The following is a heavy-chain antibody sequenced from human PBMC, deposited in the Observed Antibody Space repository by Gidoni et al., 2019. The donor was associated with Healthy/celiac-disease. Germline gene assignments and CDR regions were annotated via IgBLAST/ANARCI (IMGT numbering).Heavy chain of an antibody. CDR2: IKQDGSEK. CDR3: ARLYSYGYYYFDY. CDR1: GFTFSSYW. D-gene: IGHD5-18*01. V-gene: IGHV3-7*01. J-gene: IGHJ4*02. Sequence: EVQLVESGGGLVQPGGSLRLSCAASGFTFSSYWMSWVRQAPGKGLEWVANIKQDGSEKYYVDSVKGRFTISRDNAKNSLYLQMNSLRAEDTAVYYCARLYSYGYYYFDYWGQGTLVTVSS.